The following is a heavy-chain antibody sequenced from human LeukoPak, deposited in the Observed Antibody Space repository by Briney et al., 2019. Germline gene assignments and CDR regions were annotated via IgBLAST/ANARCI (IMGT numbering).Heavy chain of an antibody. CDR2: ISSSGSTI. J-gene: IGHJ4*02. D-gene: IGHD3-16*01. CDR3: ARPITIGYYFDY. V-gene: IGHV3-48*04. CDR1: GFTFSSYS. Sequence: GGSLRLSCAASGFTFSSYSMNWIRQAPGKGLEWVSYISSSGSTIYYADSVKGRFTISRDNAKNSLYLQMNSLRAEDTAVYYCARPITIGYYFDYWGQGTLVTVSS.